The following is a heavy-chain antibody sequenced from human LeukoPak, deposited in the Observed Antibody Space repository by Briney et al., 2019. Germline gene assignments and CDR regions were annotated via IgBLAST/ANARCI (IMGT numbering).Heavy chain of an antibody. CDR1: GFTFSSYW. J-gene: IGHJ6*04. Sequence: GGSLRLSCAASGFTFSSYWMHWVRHTPGKGLMWVSRINSDGSSTSYADSVKGRFTISRDNAKNSLYLQMNSLRAEDTAVYYCAELGITMIGGVWGKGTTVTISS. CDR2: INSDGSST. D-gene: IGHD3-10*02. CDR3: AELGITMIGGV. V-gene: IGHV3-74*01.